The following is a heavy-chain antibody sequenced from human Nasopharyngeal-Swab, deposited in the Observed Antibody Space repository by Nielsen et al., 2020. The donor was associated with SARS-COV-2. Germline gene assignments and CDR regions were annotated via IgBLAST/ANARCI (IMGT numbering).Heavy chain of an antibody. CDR3: ARAEGPYDSSGYYRPALFDY. Sequence: WIGQPAGKGLEWIGNIYYSGRTNYNPSLKSRGTISVDTSKNQFSLKLSSVTAADTAVYYCARAEGPYDSSGYYRPALFDYWGQGTLVTVSS. CDR2: IYYSGRT. J-gene: IGHJ4*02. V-gene: IGHV4-59*01. D-gene: IGHD3-22*01.